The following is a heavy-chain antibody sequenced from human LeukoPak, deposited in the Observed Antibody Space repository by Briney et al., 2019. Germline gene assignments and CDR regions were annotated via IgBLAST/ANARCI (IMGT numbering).Heavy chain of an antibody. D-gene: IGHD3-22*01. V-gene: IGHV3-11*06. CDR3: ARDNYYYDSSGYYHFDY. CDR1: GFTFSDYY. J-gene: IGHJ4*02. Sequence: TGGSLRLSCVASGFTFSDYYMSWIRQAPGKGLEWLSSISSSSSYIYYADSVKGRFTISRDNAKNSLYLQMNSLRAEDTAVYYCARDNYYYDSSGYYHFDYWGQGTLVTVSS. CDR2: ISSSSSYI.